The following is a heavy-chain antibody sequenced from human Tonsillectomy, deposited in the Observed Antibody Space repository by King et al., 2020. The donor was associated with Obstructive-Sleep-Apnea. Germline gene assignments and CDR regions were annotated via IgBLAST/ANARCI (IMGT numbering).Heavy chain of an antibody. D-gene: IGHD3-10*01. V-gene: IGHV4-39*07. CDR3: ARDLADYGSGSYYLTFHFDY. Sequence: QLQESGPGLVKPSETLSLTCTVSGGSISSSSYYWGWIRQPPGKGLEWIGSIYYSGSTYYNPSLKSRVTISVDTSKNQFSLKHRSVTAADTAVYYCARDLADYGSGSYYLTFHFDYWGQGTLVTVSS. J-gene: IGHJ4*02. CDR1: GGSISSSSYY. CDR2: IYYSGST.